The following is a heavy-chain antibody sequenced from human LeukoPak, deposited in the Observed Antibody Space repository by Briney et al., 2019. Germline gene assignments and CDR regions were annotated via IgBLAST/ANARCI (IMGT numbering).Heavy chain of an antibody. CDR3: ARAHEQQLEAYYYYYMDV. CDR1: GYTFTSYY. J-gene: IGHJ6*03. CDR2: INPNSGGT. V-gene: IGHV1-2*02. Sequence: GASVKVSCKASGYTFTSYYMHWVRQAPGQGLEWMGWINPNSGGTNYAQKFQGRVTMTRDTSISTAYMELSRLRSDDTAVYYCARAHEQQLEAYYYYYMDVWGKGTTVTVSS. D-gene: IGHD6-13*01.